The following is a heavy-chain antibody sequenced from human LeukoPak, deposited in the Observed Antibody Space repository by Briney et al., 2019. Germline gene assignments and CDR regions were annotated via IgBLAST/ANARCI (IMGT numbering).Heavy chain of an antibody. CDR2: ISYDGSIK. Sequence: GGSLRLSCAASGFTFSNYAMHWVRQAPGKGLEWVAVISYDGSIKYYADSVKGRFTISRDDSKNTLYLQMNSLRTEDTAVYYCAIGDGLGELSSSIEYWGQGTLVTVSS. V-gene: IGHV3-30*04. D-gene: IGHD3-16*02. CDR3: AIGDGLGELSSSIEY. CDR1: GFTFSNYA. J-gene: IGHJ4*02.